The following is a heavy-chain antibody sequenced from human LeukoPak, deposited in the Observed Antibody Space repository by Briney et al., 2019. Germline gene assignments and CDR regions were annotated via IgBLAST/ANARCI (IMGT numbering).Heavy chain of an antibody. J-gene: IGHJ3*02. V-gene: IGHV3-30*02. CDR1: GFTFSYYG. D-gene: IGHD2-2*01. Sequence: GGSLRLSCAASGFTFSYYGMHWVRQAPGKGLEWVAFIRFDGNNKYYADSVKGRFTISRDNSNNTLYLQMNSLRAEDTAVYYCAKSYLVVPAALDAFDIWGQGTMVTVSS. CDR2: IRFDGNNK. CDR3: AKSYLVVPAALDAFDI.